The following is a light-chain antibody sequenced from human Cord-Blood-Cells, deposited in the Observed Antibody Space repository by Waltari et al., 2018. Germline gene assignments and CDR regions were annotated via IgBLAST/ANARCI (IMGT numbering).Light chain of an antibody. J-gene: IGKJ3*01. V-gene: IGKV4-1*01. Sequence: DIVMTQSPDSLAVSLGERATINCKSSQSVLYSSNNKNYLAWYQQKPGQPPKLLIYCASTRGSGVPDRFSGSVSGTDFTLTIISLQAEDVAVYYSQQYYSTPFTFGPGTKVDIK. CDR1: QSVLYSSNNKNY. CDR3: QQYYSTPFT. CDR2: CAS.